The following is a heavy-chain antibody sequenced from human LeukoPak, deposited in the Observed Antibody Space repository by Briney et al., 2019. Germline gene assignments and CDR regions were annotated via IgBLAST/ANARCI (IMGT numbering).Heavy chain of an antibody. J-gene: IGHJ5*02. V-gene: IGHV1-46*01. CDR1: GYTFTSYY. CDR3: ARSPPVSGSYLSWFDP. D-gene: IGHD3-16*02. Sequence: GASVKVSCKASGYTFTSYYMHWVRQAPGQGLEWMGIINPSGGSTSYAQKFQGRVTMTRDTSTSTVYMELSSLRSEDTAVYYCARSPPVSGSYLSWFDPWGQGTRVTVSS. CDR2: INPSGGST.